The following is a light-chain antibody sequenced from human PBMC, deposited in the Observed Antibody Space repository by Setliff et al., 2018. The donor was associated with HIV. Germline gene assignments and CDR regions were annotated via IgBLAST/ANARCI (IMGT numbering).Light chain of an antibody. V-gene: IGLV3-1*01. Sequence: SYELIQPHSVSVSPGQTANISCSGHQLGNKYVCWYQQRPGQSPLLVIYENKRRASGIPKRLSASNFGNTASLIISGIQSVDEADYFCQVWDTNNDVYVFGLGTKVTVL. J-gene: IGLJ1*01. CDR1: QLGNKY. CDR3: QVWDTNNDVYV. CDR2: ENK.